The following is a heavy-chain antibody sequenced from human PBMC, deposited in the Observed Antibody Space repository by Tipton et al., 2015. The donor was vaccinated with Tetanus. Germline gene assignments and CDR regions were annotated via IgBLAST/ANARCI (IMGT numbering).Heavy chain of an antibody. D-gene: IGHD3/OR15-3a*01. CDR1: GYTFTTYY. Sequence: QSGPEVKEPGASVRVSCKASGYTFTTYYMNWVRQAPGQGLEWVGLINPTDSSTDYAQKLQGRITLTRDTSTSTVYMQLSSLRSEDTAVYYCAREGTVQAAPGKHFDYWGQGTLVTVSS. CDR2: INPTDSST. V-gene: IGHV1-46*04. CDR3: AREGTVQAAPGKHFDY. J-gene: IGHJ4*02.